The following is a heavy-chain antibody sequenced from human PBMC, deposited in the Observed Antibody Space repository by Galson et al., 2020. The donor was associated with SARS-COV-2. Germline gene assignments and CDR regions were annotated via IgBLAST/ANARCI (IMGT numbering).Heavy chain of an antibody. Sequence: SETLSLTCAVSGASISSANWWTWVRQPPGKGPEWIGEISHSGSTSYNPSLKSRVTMSVDESSNQFSLKLTSVTAADTAVYYCARVQGGCSRTSCDLGDWGQGIWVTVSA. D-gene: IGHD2-2*01. CDR3: ARVQGGCSRTSCDLGD. V-gene: IGHV4-4*02. J-gene: IGHJ4*02. CDR1: GASISSANW. CDR2: ISHSGST.